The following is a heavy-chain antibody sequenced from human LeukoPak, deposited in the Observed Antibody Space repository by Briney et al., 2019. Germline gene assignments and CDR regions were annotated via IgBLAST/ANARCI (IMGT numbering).Heavy chain of an antibody. CDR1: GFTFSDYY. CDR2: ISSSGSTI. D-gene: IGHD3-10*01. J-gene: IGHJ4*02. V-gene: IGHV3-11*04. Sequence: PGGSLRLSCAASGFTFSDYYMSWIRQAPGKGLEWVSYISSSGSTIYYADSVKGRFTISRDNSKNTLYLQMNSLRAEDTAVYYCARDAGLLWFGELGGLDYWGQGTLVTVSS. CDR3: ARDAGLLWFGELGGLDY.